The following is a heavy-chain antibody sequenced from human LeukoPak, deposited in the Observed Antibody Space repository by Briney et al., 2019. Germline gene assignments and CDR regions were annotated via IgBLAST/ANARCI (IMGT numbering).Heavy chain of an antibody. V-gene: IGHV4-39*07. CDR2: INHSGST. J-gene: IGHJ5*02. CDR1: GGSISSSSYY. Sequence: PSETLSLTCTVSGGSISSSSYYWGWIRQPPGKGLEWIGEINHSGSTNYNPSLKSRVTISVDTSKNQFSLKLSSVTAADTAVYYCARGRSPWGQGTLVTVSS. CDR3: ARGRSP.